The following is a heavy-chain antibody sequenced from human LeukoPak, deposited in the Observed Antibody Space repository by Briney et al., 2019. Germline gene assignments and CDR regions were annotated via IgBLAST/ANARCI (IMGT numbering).Heavy chain of an antibody. CDR3: AAQGRGYSGYDADY. J-gene: IGHJ4*02. D-gene: IGHD5-12*01. CDR1: GGTFSSYA. Sequence: GASVKVSCKASGGTFSSYAISWVRRAPGQGLEWMGGIIPIFGTANYAQKFQGRATITADESTSTAYMELSSLRSEDTAVYYCAAQGRGYSGYDADYWGQGTLVTVSS. V-gene: IGHV1-69*13. CDR2: IIPIFGTA.